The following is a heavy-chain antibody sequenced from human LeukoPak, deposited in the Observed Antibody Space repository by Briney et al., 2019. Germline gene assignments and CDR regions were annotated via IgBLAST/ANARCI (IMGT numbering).Heavy chain of an antibody. V-gene: IGHV4-30-2*01. Sequence: SETLSLTCAVSGGSISSGGYSWSWIRQPPGKGLEWIGYIYHSGSTYYNPSLKSRVTISVDTSKNQFSLKLSSVTAADTAVYYCARGQSNDYYDSSGYSTVGAFDIWGQGTMVTVSS. D-gene: IGHD3-22*01. CDR3: ARGQSNDYYDSSGYSTVGAFDI. J-gene: IGHJ3*02. CDR1: GGSISSGGYS. CDR2: IYHSGST.